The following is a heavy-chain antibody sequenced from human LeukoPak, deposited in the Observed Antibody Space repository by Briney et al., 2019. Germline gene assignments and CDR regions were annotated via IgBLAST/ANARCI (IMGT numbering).Heavy chain of an antibody. D-gene: IGHD3-10*01. CDR2: INHSGST. CDR3: ARGGRSEYFGSGSHDY. J-gene: IGHJ4*02. V-gene: IGHV4-34*01. Sequence: SETLSLTCTVSGGSISSYYWNWIRQPPGKGLEWIGEINHSGSTNYNPSLKSRVTISVDMSKNQFSLKWTSVTAADTAVYYCARGGRSEYFGSGSHDYWGQGTLVTVSS. CDR1: GGSISSYY.